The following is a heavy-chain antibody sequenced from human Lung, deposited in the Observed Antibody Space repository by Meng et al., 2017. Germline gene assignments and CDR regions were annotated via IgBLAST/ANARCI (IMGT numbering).Heavy chain of an antibody. Sequence: QVHLQQSGPVLVKPSQTLSLTCAISGDSVSSNSAAWNCIRQSPSRGLEWLGRTYYRSKWYNGYAVSVRSRITINPDTSKNQFSLQLNSVTPEDTAVYYCARSQQWLDSWGQGTLVTVSS. D-gene: IGHD6-19*01. CDR3: ARSQQWLDS. CDR1: GDSVSSNSAA. V-gene: IGHV6-1*01. J-gene: IGHJ4*02. CDR2: TYYRSKWYN.